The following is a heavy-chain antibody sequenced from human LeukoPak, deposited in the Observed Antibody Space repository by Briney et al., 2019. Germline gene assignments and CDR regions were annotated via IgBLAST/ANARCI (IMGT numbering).Heavy chain of an antibody. D-gene: IGHD2-15*01. CDR1: GYTFTGYY. CDR2: INPNSGGT. J-gene: IGHJ4*02. CDR3: VRKARSGGSCYGY. V-gene: IGHV1-2*02. Sequence: ASVKVSCKASGYTFTGYYMHWVRQAPGQGLEWMGWINPNSGGTNYAQKFQGRVTMTRDTSISTAYMELSRLRSDDTAVYYCVRKARSGGSCYGYWGQGTLVTVSS.